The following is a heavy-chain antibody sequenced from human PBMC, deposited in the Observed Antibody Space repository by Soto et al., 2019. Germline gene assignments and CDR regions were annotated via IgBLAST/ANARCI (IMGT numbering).Heavy chain of an antibody. J-gene: IGHJ4*02. V-gene: IGHV1-18*01. D-gene: IGHD2-15*01. CDR1: GFTFTNFG. CDR2: ISAYNGNT. Sequence: QVQLVQSGAEVKKPGASVKVSCKASGFTFTNFGISWVRQAPGQGLEWMGWISAYNGNTNYAQKLQGRVTMTTDTSTTTAYMEVRSLRADDTAMYYCARAKSCSAGSCYALDFWGQGTLVTVSS. CDR3: ARAKSCSAGSCYALDF.